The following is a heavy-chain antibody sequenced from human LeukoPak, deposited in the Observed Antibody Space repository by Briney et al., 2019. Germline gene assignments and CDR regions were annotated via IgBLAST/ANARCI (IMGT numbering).Heavy chain of an antibody. CDR3: ARTQHCDLDDAFDI. V-gene: IGHV3-13*01. Sequence: PGGSLRLSCAASGFTFSRYDMHWVRQAAGKGLEWVSARGATDDTYYPGSVKGRFTISRENAKNSLYLQMNSLRAGDTAVYYCARTQHCDLDDAFDIWGQGTMVTVSS. CDR2: RGATDDT. J-gene: IGHJ3*02. D-gene: IGHD2-21*02. CDR1: GFTFSRYD.